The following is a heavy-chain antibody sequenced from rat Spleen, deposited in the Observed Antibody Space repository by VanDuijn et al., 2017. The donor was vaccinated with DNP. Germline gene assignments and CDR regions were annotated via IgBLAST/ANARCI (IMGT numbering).Heavy chain of an antibody. CDR3: TRESWGYVMDA. D-gene: IGHD1-7*01. CDR1: GFSLTNYG. V-gene: IGHV2S75*01. CDR2: IWGDGKT. J-gene: IGHJ4*01. Sequence: QVQLKESGPVLVQASETLSLTCTVSGFSLTNYGVIWVRQSPGKGLEWMGIIWGDGKTDYNSALKSRLSINRDTSKSQVFLKMNSLQTDDTAIYYCTRESWGYVMDAWGQGASVTVSS.